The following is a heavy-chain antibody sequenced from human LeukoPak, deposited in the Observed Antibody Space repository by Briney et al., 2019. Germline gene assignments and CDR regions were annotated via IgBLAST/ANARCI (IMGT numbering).Heavy chain of an antibody. CDR3: ARGAGYNYPYYFDY. CDR1: GGTFSSYA. CDR2: IIPIFGTA. V-gene: IGHV1-69*01. D-gene: IGHD5-24*01. J-gene: IGHJ4*02. Sequence: ASVKVSCKASGGTFSSYAISWVRQAPGQGLEWMGGIIPIFGTANYAQKFQGRVTITADESTSTAYMELSSLRSEDTAVYYCARGAGYNYPYYFDYWGQGTLVTVSS.